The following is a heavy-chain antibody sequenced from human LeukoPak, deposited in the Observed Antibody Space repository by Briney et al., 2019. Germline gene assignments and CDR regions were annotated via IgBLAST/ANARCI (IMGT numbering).Heavy chain of an antibody. J-gene: IGHJ3*02. CDR3: ARDGAYSASNI. CDR2: VSNSGSTI. CDR1: GFTFSDEY. D-gene: IGHD6-13*01. V-gene: IGHV3-11*01. Sequence: GGSLRLSCAASGFTFSDEYMSWIRQAPGKGLEWISCVSNSGSTIYYADSVKGRFTISRDNVKNSLYLQMNSLRVEDTAVYYCARDGAYSASNIWGQGTMVAVSS.